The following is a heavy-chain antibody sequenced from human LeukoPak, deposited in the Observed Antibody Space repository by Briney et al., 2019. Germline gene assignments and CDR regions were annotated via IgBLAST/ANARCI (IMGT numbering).Heavy chain of an antibody. J-gene: IGHJ3*02. CDR3: ARDGAYSASNI. CDR2: VSNSGSTI. CDR1: GFTFSDEY. D-gene: IGHD6-13*01. V-gene: IGHV3-11*01. Sequence: GGSLRLSCAASGFTFSDEYMSWIRQAPGKGLEWISCVSNSGSTIYYADSVKGRFTISRDNVKNSLYLQMNSLRVEDTAVYYCARDGAYSASNIWGQGTMVAVSS.